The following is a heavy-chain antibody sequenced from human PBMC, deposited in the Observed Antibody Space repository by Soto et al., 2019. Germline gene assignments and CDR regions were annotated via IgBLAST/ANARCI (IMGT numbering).Heavy chain of an antibody. CDR2: IYPGDSDT. Sequence: PVQSLTISYKGSWYRVTGDWISWVREIRGIGLSLMGIIYPGDSDTRDSPSFQGQVTISADKSISTAYLQWSSLKASDTAMYYCARHTQRELGGYYYYYGMDVWGQGTTVTVSS. D-gene: IGHD3-10*01. CDR3: ARHTQRELGGYYYYYGMDV. CDR1: WYRVTGDW. J-gene: IGHJ6*02. V-gene: IGHV5-51*01.